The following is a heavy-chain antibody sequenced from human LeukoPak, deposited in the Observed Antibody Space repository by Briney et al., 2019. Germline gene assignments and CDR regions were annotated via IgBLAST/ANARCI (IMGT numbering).Heavy chain of an antibody. CDR2: ISSSGSAI. CDR1: GFPLSSYS. J-gene: IGHJ4*02. D-gene: IGHD2-15*01. CDR3: VRVKGSYFDY. Sequence: GGSLRLSCAASGFPLSSYSINWVRQAPGKGLEWVSYISSSGSAIYYVDSVKGRFTVSRDNAKNSLFLQMNSPRAEDTAVYYCVRVKGSYFDYWGQGALVAVSS. V-gene: IGHV3-48*01.